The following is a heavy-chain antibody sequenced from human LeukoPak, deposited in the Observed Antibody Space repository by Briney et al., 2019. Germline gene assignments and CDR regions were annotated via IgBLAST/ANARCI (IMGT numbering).Heavy chain of an antibody. Sequence: PSETLSLTCAVYGGSFTGYYWTWIRQPPGKGLEWIGEINHRGITNYNPSLGSRVTMSVDTSKNQFSLNLSSVTAADTAVYYCAGSPLGNCSPGGCSNWFGPWGPGNLV. CDR1: GGSFTGYY. CDR2: INHRGIT. J-gene: IGHJ5*01. CDR3: AGSPLGNCSPGGCSNWFGP. D-gene: IGHD2-15*01. V-gene: IGHV4-34*01.